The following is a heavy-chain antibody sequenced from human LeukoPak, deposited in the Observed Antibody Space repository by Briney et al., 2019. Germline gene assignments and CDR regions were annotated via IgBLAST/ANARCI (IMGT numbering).Heavy chain of an antibody. Sequence: GGSLRLSCAASGFTFDDYAMHWVRHAPGKGLEWVSGISWNSGSIGYADSVKGRFTISRDNAKNSLYLQMNSLRAEDTAVYYCAREWVAGYKFYYYYYGMDVWGQGTTVTVSS. CDR3: AREWVAGYKFYYYYYGMDV. D-gene: IGHD6-19*01. J-gene: IGHJ6*02. CDR2: ISWNSGSI. V-gene: IGHV3-9*01. CDR1: GFTFDDYA.